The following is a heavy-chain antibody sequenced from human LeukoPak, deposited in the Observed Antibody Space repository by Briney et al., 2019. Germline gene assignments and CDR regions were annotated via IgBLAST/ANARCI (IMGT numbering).Heavy chain of an antibody. V-gene: IGHV5-51*01. J-gene: IGHJ4*02. D-gene: IGHD5-24*01. Sequence: GESLKISCKGSGYRFTSYLIGWVRQMPGKGLEWMGIIYPVDSDSRYSPSFQGQVTISADKAFSTAYLQWSSLKASDTAMYYCARRDGYNLGVDYWGQGTLVTVSS. CDR3: ARRDGYNLGVDY. CDR1: GYRFTSYL. CDR2: IYPVDSDS.